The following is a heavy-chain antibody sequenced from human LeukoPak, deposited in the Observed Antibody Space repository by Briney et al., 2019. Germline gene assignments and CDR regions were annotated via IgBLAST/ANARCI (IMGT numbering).Heavy chain of an antibody. CDR3: AKDIGYYGSGLFDF. D-gene: IGHD3-10*01. J-gene: IGHJ4*02. Sequence: GGSLRLSCAASGFTFDDYAMHWVRQARGKGLEWVSGISWNSGSIGYADSVKGRFTISRDNAKNSLYLQMNSLRAEDMALYYCAKDIGYYGSGLFDFWGQGTLVTVSS. CDR1: GFTFDDYA. CDR2: ISWNSGSI. V-gene: IGHV3-9*03.